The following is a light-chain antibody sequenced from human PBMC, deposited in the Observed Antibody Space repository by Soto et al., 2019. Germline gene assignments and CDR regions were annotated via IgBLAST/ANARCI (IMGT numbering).Light chain of an antibody. CDR3: LRRSEFPLA. J-gene: IGKJ4*01. CDR1: QSLLDTADGNTY. Sequence: DIVMTQTPLSLPVTPGEPASISCRSSQSLLDTADGNTYVDWYLQKPGQSPQLLIYTPSYRASGVPDRFSGTGSDTDFPLNISAVEAEDVAVYYCLRRSEFPLAFGGGAEVEIK. CDR2: TPS. V-gene: IGKV2-40*01.